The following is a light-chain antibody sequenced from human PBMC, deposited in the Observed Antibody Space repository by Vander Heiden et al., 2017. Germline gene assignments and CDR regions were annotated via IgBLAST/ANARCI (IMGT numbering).Light chain of an antibody. CDR1: SSNVGSNY. CDR3: VSWDDSLSGFYV. Sequence: QSVLTQPPSASGTPGQRVTISCSGSSSNVGSNYVYWYQQLPGTAPKLLIYTDNQRPSGVADRISGSRSGTSASLAISGLRSEDEADYYCVSWDDSLSGFYVFGTGTEVTVL. V-gene: IGLV1-47*02. J-gene: IGLJ1*01. CDR2: TDN.